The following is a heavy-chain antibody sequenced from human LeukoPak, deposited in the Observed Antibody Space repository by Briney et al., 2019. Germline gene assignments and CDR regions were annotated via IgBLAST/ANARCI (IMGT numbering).Heavy chain of an antibody. CDR3: ARLNIAAYYFDY. CDR2: IRGSSSTI. D-gene: IGHD6-13*01. J-gene: IGHJ4*02. Sequence: GGSLRLSCVASGFSFSSYSMNWVRQAPGKGLEWVSYIRGSSSTIYYADSVKGRFTISRDNAKNSLYLQMNSLRAEDTAVYYCARLNIAAYYFDYWGQGTLVTVSS. CDR1: GFSFSSYS. V-gene: IGHV3-48*01.